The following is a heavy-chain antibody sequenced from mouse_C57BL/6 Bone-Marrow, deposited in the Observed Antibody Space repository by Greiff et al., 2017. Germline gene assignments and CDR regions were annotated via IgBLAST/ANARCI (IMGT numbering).Heavy chain of an antibody. V-gene: IGHV5-6*02. J-gene: IGHJ4*01. D-gene: IGHD2-4*01. CDR2: ISSGGSYT. CDR1: GFTFSSYG. Sequence: EVKLVESGGDLVKPGGSLKLSCAASGFTFSSYGMSWVRQTPDKRLEWVATISSGGSYTYYPDSVKGRFTISRDNAKNTLYLQMSSLKSEDTAMYYCARRAYYDYDEARDYWGQGTSVTVSS. CDR3: ARRAYYDYDEARDY.